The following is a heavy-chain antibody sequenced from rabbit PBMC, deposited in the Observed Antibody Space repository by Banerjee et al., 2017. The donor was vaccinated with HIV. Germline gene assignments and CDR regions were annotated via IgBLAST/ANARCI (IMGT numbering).Heavy chain of an antibody. CDR3: AREDGGVGGYDNNL. CDR2: IYTGGGTT. CDR1: GFSFSSAYD. Sequence: LEESGGDLVKPGASLTLTCTASGFSFSSAYDMCWVRQAPGKGLEWIACIYTGGGTTYYASWAKGRFTISKTSSTTVTLQMTSLTAADTATYFCAREDGGVGGYDNNLWGQGTLVTVS. V-gene: IGHV1S40*01. D-gene: IGHD1-1*01. J-gene: IGHJ4*01.